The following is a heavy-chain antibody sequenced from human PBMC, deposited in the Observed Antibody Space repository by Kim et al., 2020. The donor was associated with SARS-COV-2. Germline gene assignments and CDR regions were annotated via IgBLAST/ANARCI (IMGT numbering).Heavy chain of an antibody. CDR2: IWYDGSNK. CDR3: AKGGGSDNYYYYYGMDV. D-gene: IGHD3-10*01. J-gene: IGHJ6*02. Sequence: GGSLRLSCAASGFTFSSYGMHWVRQAPGKGLEWVAVIWYDGSNKYYADSVKGRFTISRDNSKNTLYLQMNSLRAEDTAVYYCAKGGGSDNYYYYYGMDVWGQGTTVTVSS. CDR1: GFTFSSYG. V-gene: IGHV3-33*06.